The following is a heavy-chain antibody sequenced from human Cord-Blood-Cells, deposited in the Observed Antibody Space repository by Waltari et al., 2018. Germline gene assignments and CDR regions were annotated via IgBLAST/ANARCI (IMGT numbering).Heavy chain of an antibody. V-gene: IGHV1-2*02. Sequence: QVQLVQSGAEVKKPGASVMVSCKASGYPFPGYYTPCVRQSPGQGLEWMGWINPNSGGTNYAQKFQGRVTMTRDTSISTAYMELSRLRSDDTAVYYCASGGRSTMIVVAPCDYWGQGTLVTVSS. CDR3: ASGGRSTMIVVAPCDY. CDR2: INPNSGGT. J-gene: IGHJ4*02. D-gene: IGHD3-22*01. CDR1: GYPFPGYY.